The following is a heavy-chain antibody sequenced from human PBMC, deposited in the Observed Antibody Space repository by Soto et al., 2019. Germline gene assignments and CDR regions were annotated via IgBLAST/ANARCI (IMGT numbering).Heavy chain of an antibody. D-gene: IGHD6-13*01. CDR1: GGSISSYH. J-gene: IGHJ5*02. Sequence: PSETQSLTCTVSGGSISSYHWSWIRQPPGKGLEWIGYIYYSGSTNYNPSLKSRVTISVDTSKNQFSLKLSSVTAADTVVYYCARGRLIAAAANWFDPWGQGTLVTVSS. CDR2: IYYSGST. V-gene: IGHV4-59*01. CDR3: ARGRLIAAAANWFDP.